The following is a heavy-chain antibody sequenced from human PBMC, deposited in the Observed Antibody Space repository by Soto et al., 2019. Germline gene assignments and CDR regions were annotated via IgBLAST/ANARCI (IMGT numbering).Heavy chain of an antibody. J-gene: IGHJ6*02. Sequence: QVQLVQSGAEVKKPGSSVKVSCKASGGTFSSYAISWVRQAPGQGLEWMGGIIPIFGTANYAQKFQGRVTITADESTSTAYMELSSLRSEDTAVYYCASHTYYDILTGYGNYYYYYGTDVWGQGTTVTVSS. D-gene: IGHD3-9*01. CDR1: GGTFSSYA. CDR2: IIPIFGTA. CDR3: ASHTYYDILTGYGNYYYYYGTDV. V-gene: IGHV1-69*12.